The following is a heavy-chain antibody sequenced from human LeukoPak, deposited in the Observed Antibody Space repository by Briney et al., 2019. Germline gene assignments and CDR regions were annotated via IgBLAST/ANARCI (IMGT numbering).Heavy chain of an antibody. CDR3: AKRSWSNRGFDY. Sequence: GGSLRLSCAASGFTFSSYAMSWVRQAPGKGLEWVSAISGSGGSTYYADSVKGRFTISRDNSKNTLYLQMNRLRAEDTAVYYCAKRSWSNRGFDYWGQGTLVTVSS. J-gene: IGHJ4*02. CDR1: GFTFSSYA. D-gene: IGHD1/OR15-1a*01. V-gene: IGHV3-23*01. CDR2: ISGSGGST.